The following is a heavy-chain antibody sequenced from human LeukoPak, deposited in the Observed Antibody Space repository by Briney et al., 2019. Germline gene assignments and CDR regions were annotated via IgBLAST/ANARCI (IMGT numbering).Heavy chain of an antibody. Sequence: GGSLRLSCAASGVTFSRYNMNWVRQAPGKGLEWISYVSSSSSTKNSADSVKGRFTISRDNAKNSLHLQMNSLRAEDTAVYYCARADRDVMFDYWGQGILVTVSS. CDR2: VSSSSSTK. CDR1: GVTFSRYN. V-gene: IGHV3-48*04. J-gene: IGHJ4*02. D-gene: IGHD5-24*01. CDR3: ARADRDVMFDY.